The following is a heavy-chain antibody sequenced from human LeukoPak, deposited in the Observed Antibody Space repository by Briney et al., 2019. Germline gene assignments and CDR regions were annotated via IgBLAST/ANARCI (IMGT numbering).Heavy chain of an antibody. Sequence: SETLSLTCTVSGGSISSGGYYWSWIRQHPGKGLEWIGYIYYSGSTYYNPSLKSRVTISVDTSKNQFSLKLTSVTAADTAVYYCARQDRWLFPFDYWGQGTLVTVSS. CDR1: GGSISSGGYY. J-gene: IGHJ4*02. CDR2: IYYSGST. CDR3: ARQDRWLFPFDY. D-gene: IGHD2-21*01. V-gene: IGHV4-31*03.